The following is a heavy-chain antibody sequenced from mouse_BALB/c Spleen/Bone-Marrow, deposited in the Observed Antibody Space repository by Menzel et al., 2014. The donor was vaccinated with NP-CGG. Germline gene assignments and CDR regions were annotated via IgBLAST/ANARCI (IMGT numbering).Heavy chain of an antibody. V-gene: IGHV1-22*01. CDR2: INPNNGGS. CDR1: GYTFTDYT. Sequence: VHVKQSGPELVKPGASVKISCKTSGYTFTDYTMHWVRQSHGKSLEWIGSINPNNGGSSCNQKFKAKATLTIDKSSSTPYKELRSLTSEDSAVYYCARAVHFDYWGQGTTLTVSS. CDR3: ARAVHFDY. J-gene: IGHJ2*01.